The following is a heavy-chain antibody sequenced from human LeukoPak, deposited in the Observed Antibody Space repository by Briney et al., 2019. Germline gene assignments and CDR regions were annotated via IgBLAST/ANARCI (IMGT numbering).Heavy chain of an antibody. CDR2: ISGSGGST. D-gene: IGHD3-10*01. CDR3: AKDDRNDHYYGSGSYYNGDY. J-gene: IGHJ4*02. Sequence: PGGSLRLSCAASGFTFSSYAMSWVRQAPGKGLEWVSAISGSGGSTYYADSVKGRFTISRDNSKNTLYLQMNSLRAEDTAVYYCAKDDRNDHYYGSGSYYNGDYWGQGTLVTVSS. CDR1: GFTFSSYA. V-gene: IGHV3-23*01.